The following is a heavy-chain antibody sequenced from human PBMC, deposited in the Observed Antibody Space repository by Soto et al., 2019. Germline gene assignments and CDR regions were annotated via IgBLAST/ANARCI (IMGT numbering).Heavy chain of an antibody. D-gene: IGHD6-13*01. Sequence: QVQLVESGGGVVQPGRSLRLSCAASGFTFSSYAIHWVRQAPGNGLEWVAVISYDGSNKYYADSVKGRFTFSRDNSKHTLYLQMNSLRVEDTAVYYCARDPGAAAATGYFQHWGQGTLVTVSS. V-gene: IGHV3-30-3*01. J-gene: IGHJ1*01. CDR3: ARDPGAAAATGYFQH. CDR2: ISYDGSNK. CDR1: GFTFSSYA.